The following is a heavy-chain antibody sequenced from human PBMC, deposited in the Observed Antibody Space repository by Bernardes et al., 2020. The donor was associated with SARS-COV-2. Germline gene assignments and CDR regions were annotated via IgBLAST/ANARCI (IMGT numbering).Heavy chain of an antibody. CDR2: MNPNSGNT. V-gene: IGHV1-8*01. CDR1: GYTFTSYD. Sequence: ASVKVSCKASGYTFTSYDINWVRQATGQGLEWMGWMNPNSGNTGYAQKFQGRVTMTRNTSISTAYMELSSLRSEDTAVYYCARGPPRVLYHDYWGQGTLVTVSS. J-gene: IGHJ4*02. D-gene: IGHD2-2*02. CDR3: ARGPPRVLYHDY.